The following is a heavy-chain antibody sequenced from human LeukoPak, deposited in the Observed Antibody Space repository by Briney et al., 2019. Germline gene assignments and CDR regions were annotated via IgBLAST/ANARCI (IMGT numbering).Heavy chain of an antibody. Sequence: PGGSLRLSCAASGFTSSSYAIYWVRQAPGKGLEWVAVISYDGSNKYYADSVRGRFTISRDNSKNTLYLQMNSLRAEDTAVYYCAKFYYDSSGYTDYWGQGTLVTVSS. D-gene: IGHD3-22*01. V-gene: IGHV3-30*04. CDR3: AKFYYDSSGYTDY. CDR1: GFTSSSYA. CDR2: ISYDGSNK. J-gene: IGHJ4*02.